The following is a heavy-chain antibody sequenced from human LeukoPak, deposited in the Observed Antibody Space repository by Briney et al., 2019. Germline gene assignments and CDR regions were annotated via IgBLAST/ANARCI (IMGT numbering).Heavy chain of an antibody. V-gene: IGHV4-34*01. CDR2: INHSGRT. Sequence: KPSETLSLTCAVYGGSFSGYYWSWIRQPPGKGLEWIGEINHSGRTNYNPSLKSRVTISVDTSKNQFSLKLSSVTAADTAVYYCARGSRRYYGSGSYYGYWGQGTLVTVSS. J-gene: IGHJ4*02. CDR3: ARGSRRYYGSGSYYGY. D-gene: IGHD3-10*01. CDR1: GGSFSGYY.